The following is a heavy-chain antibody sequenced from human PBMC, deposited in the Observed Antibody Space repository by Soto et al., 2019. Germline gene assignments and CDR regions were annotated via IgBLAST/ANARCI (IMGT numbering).Heavy chain of an antibody. V-gene: IGHV1-69*08. Sequence: QVQLVQSGAEVKKLGSSVKVSCKASGGTFSTSTFTWVRQAPGQGLEWMGRTIPLLNVADYAQDFQGRLTITADKSTSTTYMELTSLTSKDTAVYYCARDSPIGSTFSGYDAIDSWGQGTLVTVSS. CDR2: TIPLLNVA. CDR1: GGTFSTST. CDR3: ARDSPIGSTFSGYDAIDS. D-gene: IGHD5-12*01. J-gene: IGHJ4*02.